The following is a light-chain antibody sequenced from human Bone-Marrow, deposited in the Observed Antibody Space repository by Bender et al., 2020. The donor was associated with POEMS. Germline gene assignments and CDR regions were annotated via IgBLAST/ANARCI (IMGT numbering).Light chain of an antibody. V-gene: IGLV1-40*01. J-gene: IGLJ3*02. CDR1: SSNTGSGYD. Sequence: QSVLTQPPSVSAAPGQKVTISCTGSSSNTGSGYDINWYQHLPGTAPKLLIYGYNNRPSGVPDRFSGSKSGTSASLTISGLQAEDEADYYCSSYAGSDNFWVSGGGTKLTVL. CDR3: SSYAGSDNFWV. CDR2: GYN.